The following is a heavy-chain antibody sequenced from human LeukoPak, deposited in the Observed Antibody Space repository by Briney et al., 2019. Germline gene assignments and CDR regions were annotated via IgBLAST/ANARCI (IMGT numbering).Heavy chain of an antibody. Sequence: PGGSLRLSCAASGFTFSSYAMHWVRQAPGKGLEWVAVISYDGSNKYYADSVKGRFTISRDNSKNTLYLQMNSLRAEDTAVYYCARGTGPIYDYGDYWGQGTLVTVSS. CDR3: ARGTGPIYDYGDY. D-gene: IGHD3-9*01. CDR1: GFTFSSYA. J-gene: IGHJ4*02. CDR2: ISYDGSNK. V-gene: IGHV3-30-3*01.